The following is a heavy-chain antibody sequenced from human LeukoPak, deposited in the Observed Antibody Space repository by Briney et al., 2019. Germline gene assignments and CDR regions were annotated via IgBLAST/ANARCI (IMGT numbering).Heavy chain of an antibody. V-gene: IGHV4-59*01. D-gene: IGHD2-21*01. CDR2: IYYSGSI. Sequence: SETLSLTCTVSGGSISGYSWSWIRQPPGKGLEWIGYIYYSGSINYNPSLKSRVTISVDPSKNQFSLKLTSVTAADTAVYFCARAQHIVVVLALAFDIWGQGTLVTVSS. J-gene: IGHJ3*02. CDR1: GGSISGYS. CDR3: ARAQHIVVVLALAFDI.